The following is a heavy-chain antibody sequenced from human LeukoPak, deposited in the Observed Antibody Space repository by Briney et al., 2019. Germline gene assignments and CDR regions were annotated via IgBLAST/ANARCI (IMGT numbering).Heavy chain of an antibody. Sequence: GGSLRLSCAASGFTFSSNAMSWVRQAPRKGLEWVSAISGSGGSTYYADSVKGWFTISRDNSKNTLYLQMNSLRAEDTAVYYCAKDLAEMATIIDYWGQGTLVTVSS. J-gene: IGHJ4*02. CDR3: AKDLAEMATIIDY. V-gene: IGHV3-23*01. CDR2: ISGSGGST. D-gene: IGHD5-24*01. CDR1: GFTFSSNA.